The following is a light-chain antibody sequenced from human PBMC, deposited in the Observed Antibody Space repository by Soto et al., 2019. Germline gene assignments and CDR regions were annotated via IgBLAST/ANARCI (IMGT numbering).Light chain of an antibody. CDR3: QQYNDWPLT. CDR1: QSVSTN. CDR2: GAF. Sequence: EIVMTQSPATLSVSPGEGATLSCRASQSVSTNLAWYQQKPGQAPRLLIYGAFTRATGIPARFSGTGSGTELTLTISSLQSEDFALYYCQQYNDWPLTFGQGTKVDIK. V-gene: IGKV3-15*01. J-gene: IGKJ1*01.